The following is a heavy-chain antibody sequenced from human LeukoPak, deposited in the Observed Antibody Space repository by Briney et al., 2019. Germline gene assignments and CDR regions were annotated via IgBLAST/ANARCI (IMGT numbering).Heavy chain of an antibody. Sequence: PGGSLRLSCAASGFTFSSYSMNWVRQAPGKGLEWVSSISSSSSYIYYADSVKGRFTISRDNAKNSLYLQMNSLRAEDTAVYYCARDWSTMVRGFPARGESLWFDLWGQGTLVTVSS. CDR3: ARDWSTMVRGFPARGESLWFDL. CDR1: GFTFSSYS. V-gene: IGHV3-21*01. J-gene: IGHJ5*02. CDR2: ISSSSSYI. D-gene: IGHD3-10*01.